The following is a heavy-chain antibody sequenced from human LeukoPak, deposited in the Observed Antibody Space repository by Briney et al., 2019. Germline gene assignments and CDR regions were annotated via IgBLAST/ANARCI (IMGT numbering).Heavy chain of an antibody. Sequence: GGSLRLSCAASGFTSSSYSMNWVRQAPGKGLEWVSSISATSNYIYYADSVKGRFTISRDNAKNSLYLQMSSLRAEDTAVYYCARDTSGYTFDDWGQGTLVTVSS. V-gene: IGHV3-21*01. CDR3: ARDTSGYTFDD. CDR2: ISATSNYI. J-gene: IGHJ4*02. CDR1: GFTSSSYS. D-gene: IGHD5-18*01.